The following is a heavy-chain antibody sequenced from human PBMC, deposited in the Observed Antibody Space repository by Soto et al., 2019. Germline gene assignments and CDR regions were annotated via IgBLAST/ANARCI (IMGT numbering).Heavy chain of an antibody. D-gene: IGHD7-27*01. J-gene: IGHJ2*01. CDR2: IIPIFGTA. CDR1: GGTXTSYA. V-gene: IGHV1-69*13. Sequence: SXKVSFKASGGTXTSYAIGLVRQAPGQGLEWIGGIIPIFGTANYAKKFQGRVTITADESKRTAYMELSSLRSEDTAVYYCARATLGNTRYFDLWGRGTLGTVSS. CDR3: ARATLGNTRYFDL.